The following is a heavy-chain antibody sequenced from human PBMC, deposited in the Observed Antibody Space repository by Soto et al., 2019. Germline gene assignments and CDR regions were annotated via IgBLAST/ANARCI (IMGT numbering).Heavy chain of an antibody. CDR1: GGTFSSYA. CDR2: IIPIFGTA. V-gene: IGHV1-69*13. Sequence: KNSMASVKVSCKASGGTFSSYAISWVRQAPGQGLEWMGGIIPIFGTANYAQKFQGRVTIAADESTSTAYMELSSLRSEDTAVYYCARGYCSSTSCPNPVVAYWGQGSLVTVSS. J-gene: IGHJ4*02. CDR3: ARGYCSSTSCPNPVVAY. D-gene: IGHD2-2*01.